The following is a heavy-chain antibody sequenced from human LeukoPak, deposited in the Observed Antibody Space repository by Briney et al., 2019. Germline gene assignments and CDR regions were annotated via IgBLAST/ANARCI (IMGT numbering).Heavy chain of an antibody. CDR3: ARGYGADV. J-gene: IGHJ6*04. Sequence: PGGSLRLSCAASGFNFGTYWMHWVRQAPGKGLVWVSRINSDGSNTTYADSVKGRFTVSRDNAMNTLYLQMHSLRAEDTALYFCARGYGADVWGKGTMVTVSS. CDR2: INSDGSNT. V-gene: IGHV3-74*01. CDR1: GFNFGTYW.